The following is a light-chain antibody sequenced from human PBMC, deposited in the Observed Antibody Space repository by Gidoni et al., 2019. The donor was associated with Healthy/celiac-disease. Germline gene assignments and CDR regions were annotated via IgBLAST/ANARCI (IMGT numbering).Light chain of an antibody. CDR1: QSISSY. Sequence: DMQMTQSPSSLSASVGDRVTITCRASQSISSYLNWYQQKPGKALQLLIYAASSLQSGVPARFSGSGYGTDFTRTISSLQPEDFATYDWQQSYSTPRTFGQGTKVEIK. J-gene: IGKJ1*01. CDR3: QQSYSTPRT. V-gene: IGKV1-39*01. CDR2: AAS.